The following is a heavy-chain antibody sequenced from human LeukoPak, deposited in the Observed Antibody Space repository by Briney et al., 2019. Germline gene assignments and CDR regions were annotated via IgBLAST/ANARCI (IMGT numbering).Heavy chain of an antibody. J-gene: IGHJ5*02. V-gene: IGHV1-18*04. D-gene: IGHD2-2*01. CDR3: ARDVIDVVVPAANSWFDP. CDR1: DDIFRRYH. Sequence: ASVKVSCKASDDIFRRYHISWVRQAPGQGLEWMGWISAYNGNTNYAQKLQGRVTMTTDTSTSTAYMELRSLRSDDTAVYYCARDVIDVVVPAANSWFDPWGQGTLVTVSS. CDR2: ISAYNGNT.